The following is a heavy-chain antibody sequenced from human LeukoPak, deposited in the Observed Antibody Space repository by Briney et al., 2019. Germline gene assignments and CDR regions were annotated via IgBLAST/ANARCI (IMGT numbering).Heavy chain of an antibody. Sequence: PSETLSLTCTASGSSITTYYWSWLRQPAGKGMEWIGRFYVSGSIDYNSSLKSRITISLDKSKNQFSLKLTSVTAADTAVYYCARQGGLGTPASGSLEAFDYWGQGTLVTVSS. CDR1: GSSITTYY. J-gene: IGHJ4*02. CDR3: ARQGGLGTPASGSLEAFDY. V-gene: IGHV4-4*07. CDR2: FYVSGSI. D-gene: IGHD4-23*01.